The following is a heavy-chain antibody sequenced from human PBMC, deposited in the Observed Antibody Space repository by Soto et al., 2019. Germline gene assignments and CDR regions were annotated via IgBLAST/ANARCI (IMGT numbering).Heavy chain of an antibody. CDR3: ARGGLRFLEWLDYMDV. CDR1: GGSFSGYY. V-gene: IGHV4-34*01. J-gene: IGHJ6*03. CDR2: INHSGST. Sequence: SETLSLTCAVYGGSFSGYYWSWIRQPPGKGLEWIGEINHSGSTNYNPSLKSRVTISVDTSKHQFSLKLSSVTAADTAVYYCARGGLRFLEWLDYMDVWGKGTTVTVSS. D-gene: IGHD3-3*01.